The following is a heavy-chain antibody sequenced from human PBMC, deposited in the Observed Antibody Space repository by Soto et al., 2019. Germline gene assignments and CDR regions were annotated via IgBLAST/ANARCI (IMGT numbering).Heavy chain of an antibody. J-gene: IGHJ6*02. D-gene: IGHD6-13*01. V-gene: IGHV4-39*01. Sequence: SETLSLTCTVSGGSISSSSYYWGWIRQPPGKGLEWIGSIYYSGSTYYNPSLKSRVSISVGTSKNQFSLKLSSVTAADTAVYYCARKRAGYSSSWHNHYYYYGMDVWGQGTTVTVSS. CDR1: GGSISSSSYY. CDR2: IYYSGST. CDR3: ARKRAGYSSSWHNHYYYYGMDV.